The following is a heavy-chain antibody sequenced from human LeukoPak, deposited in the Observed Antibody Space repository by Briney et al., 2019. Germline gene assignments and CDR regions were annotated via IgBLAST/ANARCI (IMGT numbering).Heavy chain of an antibody. Sequence: SETLSLTCTVSGGSISDFYWSWIRQPPGNGLERIAYIYSTGDRNYNPSLNSRVTISVDTSRNQFSLQMNSLTAADTAVYYCARQPIGRYGFDVWGQGTTVTVSS. CDR1: GGSISDFY. V-gene: IGHV4-59*08. CDR3: ARQPIGRYGFDV. D-gene: IGHD1-26*01. J-gene: IGHJ3*01. CDR2: IYSTGDR.